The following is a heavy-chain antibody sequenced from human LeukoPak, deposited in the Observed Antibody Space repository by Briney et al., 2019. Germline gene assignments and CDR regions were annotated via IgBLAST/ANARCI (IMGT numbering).Heavy chain of an antibody. Sequence: PGRSLRLSCTASGFTFGDYAMSWVRQAPGKGLEWVGFIRSKAYGGTTEYAASVKGRFTISRDDSKSIAYLQMNSLKTEDTAVYYRTRDPGYDILTGYYRPFDYWGQGTLVTVSS. D-gene: IGHD3-9*01. V-gene: IGHV3-49*04. CDR3: TRDPGYDILTGYYRPFDY. CDR2: IRSKAYGGTT. J-gene: IGHJ4*02. CDR1: GFTFGDYA.